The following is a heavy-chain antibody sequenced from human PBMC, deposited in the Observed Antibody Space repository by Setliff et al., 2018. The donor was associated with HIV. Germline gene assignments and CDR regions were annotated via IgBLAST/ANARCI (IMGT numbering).Heavy chain of an antibody. CDR2: ISLSGSGI. Sequence: PGGSLRLSCAASGFRFDGYGMSWVRQGPGKGLEWVAGISLSGSGIGYGDYVKGRFTISRDDDRNFLFLQMNSLRAEDTAIYFCAKGFRPVDTALVSGPTYWGQGIRVTVSS. CDR1: GFRFDGYG. CDR3: AKGFRPVDTALVSGPTY. J-gene: IGHJ4*02. V-gene: IGHV3-20*04. D-gene: IGHD5-18*01.